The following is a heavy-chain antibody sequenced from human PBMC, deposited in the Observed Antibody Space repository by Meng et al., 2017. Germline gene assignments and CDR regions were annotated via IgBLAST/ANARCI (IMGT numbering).Heavy chain of an antibody. J-gene: IGHJ4*02. CDR2: IKQDGSEK. V-gene: IGHV3-7*03. CDR1: GFTFSSYW. D-gene: IGHD3-22*01. Sequence: GESLKISCAASGFTFSSYWMSWVRQAPGKGLEWVANIKQDGSEKYYVDSVKGRFTISRDNGKNSLYLQMNSLRAEDTALYYCAKGFDYYDSSGYYQIYFDYWGQGTLVTVSS. CDR3: AKGFDYYDSSGYYQIYFDY.